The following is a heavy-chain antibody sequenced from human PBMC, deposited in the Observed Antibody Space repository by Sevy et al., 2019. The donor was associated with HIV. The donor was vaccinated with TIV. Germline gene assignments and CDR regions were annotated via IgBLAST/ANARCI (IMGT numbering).Heavy chain of an antibody. D-gene: IGHD3-22*01. CDR1: GLSFSNAW. Sequence: GGSLRLSCAASGLSFSNAWMAWVRQAPGKGLEWVGRIRSETGGGTTDFAAFAKGEFTISRDDPKNTLYLQMNSLQTEDTAVYYCAIDHRRDGMIVVPFEKWGLGTLVTVSS. CDR3: AIDHRRDGMIVVPFEK. CDR2: IRSETGGGTT. V-gene: IGHV3-15*01. J-gene: IGHJ4*02.